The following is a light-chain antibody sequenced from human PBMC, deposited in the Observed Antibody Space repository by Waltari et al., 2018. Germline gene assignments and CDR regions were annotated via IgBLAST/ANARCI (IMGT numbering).Light chain of an antibody. CDR2: KAS. V-gene: IGKV1-5*03. J-gene: IGKJ4*02. Sequence: DIQMPQFPSTLSASVGDSVTSTCRASQSITRWRAWYQQKAGKAPKRLSYKASILESGVPSRFSGGGSGTEFTLTISSLQPDDFATYYCQHYDSYSATFGRGTKVEIE. CDR3: QHYDSYSAT. CDR1: QSITRW.